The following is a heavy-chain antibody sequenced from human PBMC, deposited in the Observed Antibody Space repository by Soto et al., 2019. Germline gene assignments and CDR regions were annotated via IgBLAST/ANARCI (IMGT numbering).Heavy chain of an antibody. CDR3: ATKGGSSSGLVGMDV. Sequence: GASVKVSCKASGYTFTGYYMHWVRQAPGQGLEWMGWINPNSGGTNYAQKFQGRVTMTRDTSISTVYMELNRLRSDDTAVYYCATKGGSSSGLVGMDVWGQGTTVT. V-gene: IGHV1-2*02. CDR2: INPNSGGT. D-gene: IGHD6-6*01. J-gene: IGHJ6*02. CDR1: GYTFTGYY.